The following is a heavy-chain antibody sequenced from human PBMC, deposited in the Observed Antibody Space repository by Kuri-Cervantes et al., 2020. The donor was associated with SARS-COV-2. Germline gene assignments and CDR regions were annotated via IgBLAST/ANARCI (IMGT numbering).Heavy chain of an antibody. CDR2: IYPGDPDT. D-gene: IGHD6-13*01. Sequence: GESLKISCKGSGYSFTSYWIGWVHQMPGKGLEWMGIIYPGDPDTRYSPSFQGQVTISADKSISTAYLQWSSLKASDTAMYYCARHGGIAAAGAVYWGQGTLVTVSS. V-gene: IGHV5-51*07. CDR3: ARHGGIAAAGAVY. J-gene: IGHJ4*02. CDR1: GYSFTSYW.